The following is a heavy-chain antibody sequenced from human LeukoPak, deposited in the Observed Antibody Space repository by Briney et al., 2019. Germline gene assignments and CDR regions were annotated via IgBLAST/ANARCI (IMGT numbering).Heavy chain of an antibody. CDR2: INPDSGGT. Sequence: GASVKVSCKASGYTFTDYYMHWVRQAPGQGLEWMGWINPDSGGTKYAQKFQGRVTLTRDTSISTAYMELTRLKSDDTAVYYCARPTRSGGSGYESFDYWGQGTLVTVSS. J-gene: IGHJ4*02. CDR1: GYTFTDYY. D-gene: IGHD5-18*01. CDR3: ARPTRSGGSGYESFDY. V-gene: IGHV1-2*02.